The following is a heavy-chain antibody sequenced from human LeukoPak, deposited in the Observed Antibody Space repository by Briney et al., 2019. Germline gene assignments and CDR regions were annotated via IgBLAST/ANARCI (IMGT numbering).Heavy chain of an antibody. Sequence: GGSLRLSCTASGFTFRTYAMSWVRQAPGKGLEWVSAITDSGGNTYYAAPVKGRFTISRDNSKNTLYLQMNSLRAEDTAAYYCARAGHCTNGICYTADFDYWGQGTLVTVSS. D-gene: IGHD2-8*01. V-gene: IGHV3-23*01. J-gene: IGHJ4*02. CDR3: ARAGHCTNGICYTADFDY. CDR1: GFTFRTYA. CDR2: ITDSGGNT.